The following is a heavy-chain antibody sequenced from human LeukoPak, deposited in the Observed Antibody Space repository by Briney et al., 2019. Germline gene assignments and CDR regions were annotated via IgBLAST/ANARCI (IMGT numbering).Heavy chain of an antibody. CDR2: INPNSGGI. CDR3: ARGEYSSSSAYYYYYMDV. V-gene: IGHV1-2*02. Sequence: GASVKVSCKASGYTFTGYYMHWVRQAPGQGLEWMGWINPNSGGINYAQKFQGRVTMTRDTSISTAYMELSRLRSDDTAVYYCARGEYSSSSAYYYYYMDVWGKGTTVTVSS. CDR1: GYTFTGYY. J-gene: IGHJ6*03. D-gene: IGHD6-6*01.